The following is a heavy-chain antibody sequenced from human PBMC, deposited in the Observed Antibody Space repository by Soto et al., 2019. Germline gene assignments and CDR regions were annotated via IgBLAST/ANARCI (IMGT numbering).Heavy chain of an antibody. J-gene: IGHJ6*02. Sequence: PSQTLSLTCAISGDSVSSNSAAWNWIRQSPSRGLEWLGRTYYRSKWYNDYAVSVKSRITINPDTSKNQFSLQLNSVTPEDTAVYYCAVTLLSGYARGYYYYGMDVWGQGTTVTVSS. CDR3: AVTLLSGYARGYYYYGMDV. V-gene: IGHV6-1*01. CDR2: TYYRSKWYN. D-gene: IGHD5-12*01. CDR1: GDSVSSNSAA.